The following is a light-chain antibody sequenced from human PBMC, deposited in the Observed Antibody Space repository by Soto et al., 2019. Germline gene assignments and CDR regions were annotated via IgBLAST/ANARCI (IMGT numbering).Light chain of an antibody. CDR1: NIAITS. CDR3: QVWDSSSDHRVV. CDR2: DDG. Sequence: SYELTQAPSVSVAPGQTARITCGGTNIAITSVHWYQQKPGQAPVLVVYDDGDRPSGIPERFSGSNSGNTATLTITRVEAGDEADYHCQVWDSSSDHRVVFGGGTKLTVL. J-gene: IGLJ2*01. V-gene: IGLV3-21*02.